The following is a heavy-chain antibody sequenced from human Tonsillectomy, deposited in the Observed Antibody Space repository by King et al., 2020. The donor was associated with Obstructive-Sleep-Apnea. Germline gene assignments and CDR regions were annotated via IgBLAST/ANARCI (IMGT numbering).Heavy chain of an antibody. Sequence: VQLVESGGGVVQPGRSLRLSCAASGFTFSSYGMHWVRQAPGKRLEWVAVISYDGSNKYYADSVKGRFTISRDNSKNTLYLQMNSLRAEDTAVYYCAKGKIRYSSSWYREDFYYYYGMDVWGQGTTVTVSS. V-gene: IGHV3-30*18. CDR1: GFTFSSYG. CDR2: ISYDGSNK. J-gene: IGHJ6*02. CDR3: AKGKIRYSSSWYREDFYYYYGMDV. D-gene: IGHD6-13*01.